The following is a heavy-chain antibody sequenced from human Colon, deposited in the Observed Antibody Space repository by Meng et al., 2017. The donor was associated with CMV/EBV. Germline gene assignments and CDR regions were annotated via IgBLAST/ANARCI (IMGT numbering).Heavy chain of an antibody. D-gene: IGHD3-3*01. CDR1: GYSITSGYY. CDR2: VYHSGST. J-gene: IGHJ4*02. CDR3: ARVGPIFGVANFDY. Sequence: SETLSLTCTVSGYSITSGYYWGWIRQFPGKGLEWIGNVYHSGSTYYNPSLESRVTISVDTSKNQFSLNLSSVTAADTAVYYCARVGPIFGVANFDYWGQGTLVTVSS. V-gene: IGHV4-38-2*02.